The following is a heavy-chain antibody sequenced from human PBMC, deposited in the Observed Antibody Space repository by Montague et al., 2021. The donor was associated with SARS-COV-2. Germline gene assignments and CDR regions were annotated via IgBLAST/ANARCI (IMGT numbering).Heavy chain of an antibody. Sequence: SETLSLTCTVSGGSISSSSYYWGWIRQSPGKGLEWIGNIFYRGSTNYSPSLKSRVRMSLDTSKNHLSLRLSSVTAADTAVYYCARREVYYNDGALMDVWGQGTAVIVSS. CDR1: GGSISSSSYY. CDR2: IFYRGST. CDR3: ARREVYYNDGALMDV. J-gene: IGHJ6*02. D-gene: IGHD3-10*01. V-gene: IGHV4-39*02.